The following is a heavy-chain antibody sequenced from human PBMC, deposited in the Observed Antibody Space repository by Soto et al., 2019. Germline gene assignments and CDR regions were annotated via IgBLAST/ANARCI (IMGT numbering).Heavy chain of an antibody. Sequence: ASVKVSCKASGYTFTSYGISWVRQAPGQGLEWMGWISAYNGNTNYAQKLQGRVTMTTDTSTSTAYMELRSLRSDDTAVYYCAISLLTFGGVIVGNYYYYMDVWGKGTTVTVSS. CDR2: ISAYNGNT. D-gene: IGHD3-16*02. CDR3: AISLLTFGGVIVGNYYYYMDV. CDR1: GYTFTSYG. J-gene: IGHJ6*03. V-gene: IGHV1-18*01.